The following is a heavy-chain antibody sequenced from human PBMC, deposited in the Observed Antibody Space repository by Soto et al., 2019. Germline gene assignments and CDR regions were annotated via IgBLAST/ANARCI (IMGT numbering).Heavy chain of an antibody. V-gene: IGHV1-69*13. J-gene: IGHJ6*02. CDR2: IIPIFGTA. Sequence: ASVKVSCKASGGTFSSYAISWVRQAPGQGLEWMGGIIPIFGTANYAQKFQGRVTITADESTSTAYMELSSLRSEDTAVYYCASGSAYLTPYYYNGMDVWGEGTTVTVS. D-gene: IGHD1-26*01. CDR3: ASGSAYLTPYYYNGMDV. CDR1: GGTFSSYA.